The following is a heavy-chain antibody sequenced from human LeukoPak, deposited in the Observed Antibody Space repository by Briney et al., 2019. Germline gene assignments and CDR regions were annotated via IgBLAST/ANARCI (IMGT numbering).Heavy chain of an antibody. CDR3: AKDKGTYSSSSYYYMDV. V-gene: IGHV3-23*01. Sequence: GGSLRLSCAAPGFTFSSYAMSWVRQAPGKGLEWVSAISGSGGSTYYADSVKGRFTISRDNSKNTLYLQMNSLRAEDTAVYYCAKDKGTYSSSSYYYMDVWGKGTTVTVSS. CDR2: ISGSGGST. J-gene: IGHJ6*03. CDR1: GFTFSSYA. D-gene: IGHD6-6*01.